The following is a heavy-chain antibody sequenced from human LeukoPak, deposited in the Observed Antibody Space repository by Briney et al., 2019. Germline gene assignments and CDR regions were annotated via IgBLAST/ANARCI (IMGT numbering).Heavy chain of an antibody. CDR1: GGTFSSYA. CDR3: ARDLGGVRGDPNYYYYYGMDV. Sequence: GSSVKVSCKASGGTFSSYAISWVRQAPGQGLEWMGRIIPILGIANYAQKFQGRVTITADKSTSTAYMELSSLRSEDTAVYYCARDLGGVRGDPNYYYYYGMDVWGQGTTVTVSS. D-gene: IGHD3-10*01. J-gene: IGHJ6*02. V-gene: IGHV1-69*04. CDR2: IIPILGIA.